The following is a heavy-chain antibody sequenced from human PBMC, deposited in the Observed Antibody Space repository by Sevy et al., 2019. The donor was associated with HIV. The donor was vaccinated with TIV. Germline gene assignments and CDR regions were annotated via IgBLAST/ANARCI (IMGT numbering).Heavy chain of an antibody. V-gene: IGHV1-3*01. CDR3: AKDAGANMGPGIIPGDGMDV. CDR2: INAGNGNT. Sequence: ASVKVSCKASGYTFTSYAMHWVRQAPGQRLEWMGWINAGNGNTKYSQKFQGRVTITRDTSASTAYMELSSLRSEDTAVYYCAKDAGANMGPGIIPGDGMDVWGQGTTVTVSS. D-gene: IGHD3-10*01. J-gene: IGHJ6*02. CDR1: GYTFTSYA.